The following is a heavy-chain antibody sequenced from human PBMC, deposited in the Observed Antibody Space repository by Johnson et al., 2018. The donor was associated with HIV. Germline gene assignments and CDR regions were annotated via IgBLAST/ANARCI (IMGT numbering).Heavy chain of an antibody. D-gene: IGHD7-27*01. CDR1: GLTVSTCG. CDR3: VRGRDSTGDGGAFDI. Sequence: QVQLVESGGGVVQPGMSLRLSYTTSGLTVSTCGLHWVCQAPGKGLEWVAVIWYDGSNKYYADSVKGRFTISRDNSKNTLYLQMNSLRVDDTAMYYCVRGRDSTGDGGAFDIWGQGTMVTVSS. CDR2: IWYDGSNK. J-gene: IGHJ3*02. V-gene: IGHV3-33*01.